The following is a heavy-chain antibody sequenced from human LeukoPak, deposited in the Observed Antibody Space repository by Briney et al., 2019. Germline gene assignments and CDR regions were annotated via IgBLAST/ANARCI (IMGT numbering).Heavy chain of an antibody. Sequence: GASVTVSCKASGYTFTVYYMHWVRQAPGQGREGMGWINPNSGGTNYAQKFQGRVTITRDTSISTAYMELSRLRSDDTAVYYCARGSMIVVVKYFDYWGQGTLVTVSS. CDR2: INPNSGGT. CDR3: ARGSMIVVVKYFDY. CDR1: GYTFTVYY. V-gene: IGHV1-2*02. J-gene: IGHJ4*02. D-gene: IGHD3-22*01.